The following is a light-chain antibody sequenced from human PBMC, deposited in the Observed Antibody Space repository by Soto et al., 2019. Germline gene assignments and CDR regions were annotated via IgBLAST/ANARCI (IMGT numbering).Light chain of an antibody. J-gene: IGKJ4*01. Sequence: ELVLTQSPDTLSLSPGERATLSCRASRSFSSSYLAWYQQRPGQAPRLLIYAASTRATGIPDRFSGSGSATDFTLTISRLEPEDFAVYYCQQYANSPLTFGGGTTVEIK. V-gene: IGKV3-20*01. CDR2: AAS. CDR1: RSFSSSY. CDR3: QQYANSPLT.